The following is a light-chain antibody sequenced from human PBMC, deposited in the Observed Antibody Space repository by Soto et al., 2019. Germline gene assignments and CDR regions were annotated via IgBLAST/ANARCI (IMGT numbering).Light chain of an antibody. CDR3: NQNNKWPLLT. CDR1: QSVSSN. Sequence: EIVMTQSPATLSVSPGERATLSCRASQSVSSNLAWYQQKPGQAPRLLIYGASTRATGIPARFSGSGSGTEFTLTISSLQSEDFAVYYCNQNNKWPLLTFGGGTKVEIK. CDR2: GAS. V-gene: IGKV3-15*01. J-gene: IGKJ4*01.